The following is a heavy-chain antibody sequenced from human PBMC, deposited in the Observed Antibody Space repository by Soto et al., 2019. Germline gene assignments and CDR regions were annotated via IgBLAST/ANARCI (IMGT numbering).Heavy chain of an antibody. CDR3: ARTLAAVVSLDYYYGMDV. J-gene: IGHJ6*02. CDR2: ISAYNGNT. CDR1: GYTFTSYG. D-gene: IGHD2-15*01. Sequence: ASVKVSCKASGYTFTSYGISWVRQAPGQGLEWMGWISAYNGNTNYAQKLQGRVTMTTDTPTSTAYMELRSLRSDDTAVYYCARTLAAVVSLDYYYGMDVWGQGTTVTVSS. V-gene: IGHV1-18*04.